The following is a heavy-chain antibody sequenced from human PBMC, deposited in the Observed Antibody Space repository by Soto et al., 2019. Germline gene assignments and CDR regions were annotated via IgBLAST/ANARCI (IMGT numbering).Heavy chain of an antibody. CDR2: IIPLFGAP. V-gene: IGHV1-69*01. Sequence: GQLVQSGAEVKKPGSSVKVSCKASGGTFSSYAISWLRQAPGQGIEWMAGIIPLFGAPNYAQKFRGRVTITANDSTSTTYMELSRLTSDDTAVYFWARARGFRRFHSGMDVWGQGTTGTVA. D-gene: IGHD3-10*01. CDR1: GGTFSSYA. CDR3: ARARGFRRFHSGMDV. J-gene: IGHJ6*02.